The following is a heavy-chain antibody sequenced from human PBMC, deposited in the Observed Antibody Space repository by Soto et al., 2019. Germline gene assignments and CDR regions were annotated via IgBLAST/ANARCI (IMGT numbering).Heavy chain of an antibody. Sequence: ASETLSLTCAVSGYSISSGYYWGWVRQPPGKGLEWIGSIYHSGITHYNPSLKSRVTISLDTSKNQFSLKLTSVTAADTAVYYCARNRYYDNGGYYYDFDYWGQGTLVTVSS. J-gene: IGHJ4*02. V-gene: IGHV4-38-2*01. CDR2: IYHSGIT. D-gene: IGHD3-22*01. CDR3: ARNRYYDNGGYYYDFDY. CDR1: GYSISSGYY.